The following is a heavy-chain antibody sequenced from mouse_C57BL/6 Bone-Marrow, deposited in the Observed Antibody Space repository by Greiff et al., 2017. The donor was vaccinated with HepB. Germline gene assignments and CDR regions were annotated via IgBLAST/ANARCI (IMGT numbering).Heavy chain of an antibody. CDR1: GYTFTDYY. D-gene: IGHD2-4*01. V-gene: IGHV1-19*01. J-gene: IGHJ4*01. Sequence: EVQVVESGPVLVKPGASVKMSCKASGYTFTDYYMNWVKQSHGKSLEWIGVINPYNGGTSYNQKFKGKATLTVDKSSSTAYMELNSLTSEDSAVYYCARNYYDYDVGAMDYWGQGTSVTVSS. CDR3: ARNYYDYDVGAMDY. CDR2: INPYNGGT.